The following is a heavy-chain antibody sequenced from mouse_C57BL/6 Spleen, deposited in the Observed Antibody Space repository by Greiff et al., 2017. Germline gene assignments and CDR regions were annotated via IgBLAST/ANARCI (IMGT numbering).Heavy chain of an antibody. V-gene: IGHV1-76*01. D-gene: IGHD1-1*01. Sequence: VNVVESGAELVRPGASVKLSCKASGYTFTDYYINWVKQRPGQGLEWIARIYPGSGNTYYNEKFKGKATLTAEKSSSTAYMQLSSLTSEDSAVYFCAREGDYYGSSLYYYAMDYWGRGTSVTVSS. CDR3: AREGDYYGSSLYYYAMDY. CDR1: GYTFTDYY. CDR2: IYPGSGNT. J-gene: IGHJ4*01.